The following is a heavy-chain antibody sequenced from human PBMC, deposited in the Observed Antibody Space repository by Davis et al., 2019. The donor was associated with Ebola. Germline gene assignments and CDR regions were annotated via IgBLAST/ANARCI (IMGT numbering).Heavy chain of an antibody. CDR1: GYSFTSYW. J-gene: IGHJ4*02. V-gene: IGHV5-10-1*01. Sequence: KVSCKGSGYSFTSYWISWVRQMPGTGLEWMGRIDPSDSYTNYSPSFQGHVTISADKSISTAYLQWSSLKASDTAMYYCARPPMIYGSSTSCYDNWGQGTLVTVSS. CDR2: IDPSDSYT. CDR3: ARPPMIYGSSTSCYDN. D-gene: IGHD2-2*01.